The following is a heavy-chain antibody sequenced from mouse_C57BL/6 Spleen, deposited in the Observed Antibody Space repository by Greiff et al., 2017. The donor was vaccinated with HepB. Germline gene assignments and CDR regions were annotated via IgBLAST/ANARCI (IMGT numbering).Heavy chain of an antibody. CDR2: IYPGDGDT. Sequence: QVQLQQSGPELVKPGASVKISCKASGYAFSSSWMNWVKQRPGKGLEWIGRIYPGDGDTNYNGKFKGKATLTADKSSSTAYMQLSSLTSEDSTVYFCARSGGYYGRSYWYFHVWGTGTTVTVSS. D-gene: IGHD1-1*01. V-gene: IGHV1-82*01. CDR3: ARSGGYYGRSYWYFHV. J-gene: IGHJ1*03. CDR1: GYAFSSSW.